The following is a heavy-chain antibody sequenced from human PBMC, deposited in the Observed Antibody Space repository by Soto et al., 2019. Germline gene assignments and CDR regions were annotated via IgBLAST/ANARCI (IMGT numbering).Heavy chain of an antibody. CDR1: GGSFSGYY. Sequence: SETLSLTCAVYGGSFSGYYWSWIRQPPGKGLEWIGEINHSGSTNYNPSLQSRVTISVDTSKNQFSLKLSSVTAADTAVYYCARPIYSNMQDYYYYMDVWGKGTTVTVSS. V-gene: IGHV4-34*01. D-gene: IGHD4-4*01. CDR3: ARPIYSNMQDYYYYMDV. J-gene: IGHJ6*03. CDR2: INHSGST.